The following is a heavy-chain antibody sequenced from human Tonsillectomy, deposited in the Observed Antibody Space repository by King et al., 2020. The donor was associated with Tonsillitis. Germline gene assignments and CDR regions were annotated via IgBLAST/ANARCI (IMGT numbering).Heavy chain of an antibody. J-gene: IGHJ4*02. CDR2: ISAYNGNT. V-gene: IGHV1-18*04. D-gene: IGHD1-14*01. CDR3: ARVAGRGTWGSDQYFDY. CDR1: GYTFTSYG. Sequence: QLVQSGAEVKKPGASVKVSCKASGYTFTSYGISWVRQAPGQGLEWMGWISAYNGNTNYAQKLQGRVTMTTDKSTSTAYMELRSLRSDDTAVYYCARVAGRGTWGSDQYFDYWGQGTLVTVSS.